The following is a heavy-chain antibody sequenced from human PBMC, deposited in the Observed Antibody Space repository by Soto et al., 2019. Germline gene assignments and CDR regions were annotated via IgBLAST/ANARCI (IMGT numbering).Heavy chain of an antibody. CDR1: GYSFFSYY. V-gene: IGHV1-46*01. CDR2: FLASGGNT. CDR3: ARGGATIFGVIDS. Sequence: GASVKVSCKASGYSFFSYYIHWVRQAPGQGLEWMGRFLASGGNTDFAQRFRGRVSMTRDTASTNTVSLEVTSLTSDDTAVYYCARGGATIFGVIDSWGQGTRVTFSS. J-gene: IGHJ4*02. D-gene: IGHD3-3*02.